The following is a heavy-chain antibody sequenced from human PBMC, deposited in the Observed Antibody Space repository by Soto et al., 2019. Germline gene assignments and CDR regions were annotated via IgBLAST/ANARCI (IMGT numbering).Heavy chain of an antibody. V-gene: IGHV4-34*01. CDR2: INHSGST. Sequence: PSETLSLTCAVYGGSFSGYYWSWIRQPPGKGLEWIGEINHSGSTNYNPSLKSRVTISVDTSKNQFSLKLSSVTAADTAVYYCARVPLITIFGVAPYYFDYWGQGTLVTVSS. CDR3: ARVPLITIFGVAPYYFDY. CDR1: GGSFSGYY. J-gene: IGHJ4*02. D-gene: IGHD3-3*01.